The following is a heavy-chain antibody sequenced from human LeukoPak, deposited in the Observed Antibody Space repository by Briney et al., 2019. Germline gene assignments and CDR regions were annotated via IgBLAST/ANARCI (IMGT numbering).Heavy chain of an antibody. CDR3: AKDRTSITIFGVVITPGGFDP. Sequence: PGGSLRLSCAASGFTVSRNYMSWVRQAPGKGLEWVSVIYSGGSTYYADSVKGRFTISRDNSKNTLYLQMNSLRAEDTAVYYCAKDRTSITIFGVVITPGGFDPWGQGTLVTVSS. J-gene: IGHJ5*02. CDR1: GFTVSRNY. CDR2: IYSGGST. V-gene: IGHV3-66*01. D-gene: IGHD3-3*01.